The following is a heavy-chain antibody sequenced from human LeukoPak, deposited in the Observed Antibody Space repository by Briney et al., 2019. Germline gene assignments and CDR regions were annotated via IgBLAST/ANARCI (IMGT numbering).Heavy chain of an antibody. CDR2: ISSSGSTI. CDR1: GFTFSSYA. V-gene: IGHV3-48*04. D-gene: IGHD2-2*01. Sequence: GGSLRLSCAASGFTFSSYAMHWVRQAPGKGLEWVSYISSSGSTIYYADSVKGRFTISRDNAKNSLYLQMNSLRAEDTAVYYCARSRGSCSSTSCYPFDFDYWGQGTLVTVSS. CDR3: ARSRGSCSSTSCYPFDFDY. J-gene: IGHJ4*02.